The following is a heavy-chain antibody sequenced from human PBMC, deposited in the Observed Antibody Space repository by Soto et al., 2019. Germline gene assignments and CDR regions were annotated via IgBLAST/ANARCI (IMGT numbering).Heavy chain of an antibody. V-gene: IGHV3-74*01. D-gene: IGHD2-15*01. CDR2: INSDGSST. CDR3: ATGGRSSGGSGGYYYGMDV. Sequence: PGGSLRLSCAASGFTFSSYWMHWVRQAPGKGLVWVSRINSDGSSTSYADSVKGRFTISRDNAKNTLYLQMNSLRAEDTAVYYCATGGRSSGGSGGYYYGMDVWGQGTTVTVSS. J-gene: IGHJ6*02. CDR1: GFTFSSYW.